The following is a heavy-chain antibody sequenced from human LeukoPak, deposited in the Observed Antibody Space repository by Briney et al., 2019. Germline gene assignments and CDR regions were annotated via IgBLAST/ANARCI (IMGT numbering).Heavy chain of an antibody. CDR2: INPNSGDT. CDR1: GYTFTGYH. D-gene: IGHD2-2*01. Sequence: ASEKVSCKASGYTFTGYHMHWVRQAPGQGLEWMGRINPNSGDTNSAQNFQGRVTMTRDTSISTAYMELSRLRSDDTAVYYCARDYCSSTSCLFDYWGQGTLVTVSS. J-gene: IGHJ4*02. CDR3: ARDYCSSTSCLFDY. V-gene: IGHV1-2*06.